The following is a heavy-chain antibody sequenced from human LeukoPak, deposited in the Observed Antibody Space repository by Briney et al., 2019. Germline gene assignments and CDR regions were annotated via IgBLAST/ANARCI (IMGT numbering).Heavy chain of an antibody. CDR3: AKGGGSSGYSAVDY. J-gene: IGHJ4*02. Sequence: GGALRLSCAASGVTFSIYAMTCGRQAPGKGREWGSAISGSGDSTYYAGSVKGRFTISRDDSKDTLYLQMNSLRAEDTAIYYCAKGGGSSGYSAVDYWGQGTLVTVSS. V-gene: IGHV3-23*01. CDR1: GVTFSIYA. D-gene: IGHD3-22*01. CDR2: ISGSGDST.